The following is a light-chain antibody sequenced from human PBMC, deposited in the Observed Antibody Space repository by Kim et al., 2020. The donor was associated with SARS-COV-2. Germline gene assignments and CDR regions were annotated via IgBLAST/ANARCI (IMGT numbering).Light chain of an antibody. CDR1: STNSGADYD. J-gene: IGLJ3*02. CDR2: GNT. CDR3: QSYDITLSDSRV. Sequence: VTITCTGSSTNSGADYDVHWDQRVPGTAPKLLIYGNTNRPAGVPDRFAGSKSGTSASLAISGLLPEDEADYYCQSYDITLSDSRVFGGGTQLTVL. V-gene: IGLV1-40*01.